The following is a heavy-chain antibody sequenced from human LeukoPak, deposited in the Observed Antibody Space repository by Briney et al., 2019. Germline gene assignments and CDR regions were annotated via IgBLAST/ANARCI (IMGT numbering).Heavy chain of an antibody. CDR2: IYYSGST. CDR1: GGSISSSSYY. D-gene: IGHD5-12*01. Sequence: SETLSLTCTVSGGSISSSSYYWGWIRQPPGKRLEWIGSIYYSGSTYYNPSLKSRVTISVDTSKNQFSLKLSSVAAADTAVYYCARGTVAIYDLDVWGKVITVTISS. V-gene: IGHV4-39*07. J-gene: IGHJ6*03. CDR3: ARGTVAIYDLDV.